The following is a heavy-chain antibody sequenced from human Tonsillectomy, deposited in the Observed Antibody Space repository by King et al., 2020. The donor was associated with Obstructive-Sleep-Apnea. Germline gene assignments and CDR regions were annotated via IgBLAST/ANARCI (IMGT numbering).Heavy chain of an antibody. V-gene: IGHV3-73*01. J-gene: IGHJ6*02. Sequence: VQLVESGGGLVQPGGSLKLSCAASGFTFSVSAMHWVRQASGKGLGWVGRIRSKVNNYATAYAASGTGSFTISRDDSKNTAYLQMNSLKTEDTAVYYCTRQPMTLAATGTGEDDWGQGTTVTVSS. CDR3: TRQPMTLAATGTGEDD. CDR1: GFTFSVSA. D-gene: IGHD6-13*01. CDR2: IRSKVNNYAT.